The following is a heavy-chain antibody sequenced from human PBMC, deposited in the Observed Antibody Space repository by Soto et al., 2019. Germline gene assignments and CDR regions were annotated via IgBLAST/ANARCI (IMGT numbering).Heavy chain of an antibody. D-gene: IGHD5-18*01. CDR1: GYTFTSYD. J-gene: IGHJ6*03. V-gene: IGHV1-8*01. CDR2: MNPNSGNT. Sequence: ASVKVSCKASGYTFTSYDINWVRQATGQGLEWMGWMNPNSGNTGYAQKFQGRVTMTRNTSISTAYMELSSLRSEDTAVYYCAERGNPAKFSFGVFYFYLYFMDVWGKWTTVTV. CDR3: AERGNPAKFSFGVFYFYLYFMDV.